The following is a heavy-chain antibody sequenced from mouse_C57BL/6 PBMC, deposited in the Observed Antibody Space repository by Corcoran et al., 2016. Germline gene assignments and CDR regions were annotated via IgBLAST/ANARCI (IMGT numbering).Heavy chain of an antibody. CDR1: GYTFTDYY. CDR2: INPNNGGT. D-gene: IGHD1-1*01. V-gene: IGHV1-26*01. J-gene: IGHJ2*01. CDR3: ARWGYYGSYYVDY. Sequence: EVQLQQSGPELVKPGASVKISCKASGYTFTDYYMNWVKQSHGKSLEWIGDINPNNGGTSYNQKFKGKATLTVDKSSSTAYMELRSLTSEDSAVYYCARWGYYGSYYVDYWGQGTTLTVSS.